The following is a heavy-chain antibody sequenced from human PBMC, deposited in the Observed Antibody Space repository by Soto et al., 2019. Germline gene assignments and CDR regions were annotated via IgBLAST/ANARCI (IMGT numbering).Heavy chain of an antibody. D-gene: IGHD3-3*01. V-gene: IGHV1-3*01. CDR3: ASGYYDFWSGYPTPLDY. CDR1: GYTFTSYA. CDR2: INAGNGNT. Sequence: ASLKVSCKASGYTFTSYAMHWVRQAPGQRLEWMGWINAGNGNTKYSQKFQGRVTITRDTSASTAYMELSSLRSEDTAVYYCASGYYDFWSGYPTPLDYWGQGTLVTVSS. J-gene: IGHJ4*02.